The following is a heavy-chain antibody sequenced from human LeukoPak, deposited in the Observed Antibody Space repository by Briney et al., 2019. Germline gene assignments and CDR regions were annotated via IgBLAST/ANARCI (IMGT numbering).Heavy chain of an antibody. CDR3: AREDGDALDI. J-gene: IGHJ3*02. V-gene: IGHV3-48*03. CDR1: GFTFSSYE. Sequence: GGSLRLSCAASGFTFSSYEMDWVRRAPGKGLEWASYIGSSGGSRYYADSVKGRFTSSRDNAKNSLYLQMNSLRVEDTAVYYCAREDGDALDIWGQGTVVSVSS. D-gene: IGHD5-24*01. CDR2: IGSSGGSR.